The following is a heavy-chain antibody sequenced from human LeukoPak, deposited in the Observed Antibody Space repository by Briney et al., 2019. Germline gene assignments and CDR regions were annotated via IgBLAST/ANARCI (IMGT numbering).Heavy chain of an antibody. D-gene: IGHD6-13*01. CDR3: ARGGAWQQLVGPNY. V-gene: IGHV4-59*01. Sequence: SETLSLTCTVSGGSISSYYWSWIRQPAGRGLEYIGYISYSGSANYNPSLKSRVTISVDTSNNQFSLKLTSVTAADTAVYYCARGGAWQQLVGPNYWGQGTLVTVSS. CDR2: ISYSGSA. J-gene: IGHJ4*02. CDR1: GGSISSYY.